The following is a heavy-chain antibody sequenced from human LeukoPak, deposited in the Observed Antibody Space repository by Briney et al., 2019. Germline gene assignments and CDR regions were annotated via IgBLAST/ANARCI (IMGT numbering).Heavy chain of an antibody. Sequence: PSETLSLICTVSGGSNSGSIYSWGWIRQPPGKGLEFIGSIYYSGSTYYSGSTSYNPSLKSRVTVSVDTSKNQFSLKLTSVTAADTARYYCARLRRIRGVNPAYSWFDHWGQGTLVTVSS. CDR1: GGSNSGSIYS. CDR2: IYYSGSTYYSGST. CDR3: ARLRRIRGVNPAYSWFDH. J-gene: IGHJ5*02. D-gene: IGHD3-10*01. V-gene: IGHV4-39*01.